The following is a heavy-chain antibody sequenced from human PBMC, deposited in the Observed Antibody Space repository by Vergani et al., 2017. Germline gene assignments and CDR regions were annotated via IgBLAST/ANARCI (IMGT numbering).Heavy chain of an antibody. CDR1: GGSISSDNW. Sequence: QVNLQESGPGLVKPSETLSLTCAVYGGSISSDNWWNWVRQAPGKGLQWIGEIHRSRSTNYNPSLRRRVTISLDKSKNQFSLKLTSVTAADTAVYFCASNPRLGGDVVDSWGQGTLVTVSS. CDR2: IHRSRST. V-gene: IGHV4-4*02. J-gene: IGHJ4*02. CDR3: ASNPRLGGDVVDS. D-gene: IGHD3-16*01.